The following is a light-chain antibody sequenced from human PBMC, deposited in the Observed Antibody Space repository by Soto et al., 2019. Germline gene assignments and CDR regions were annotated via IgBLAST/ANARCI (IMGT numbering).Light chain of an antibody. CDR1: QTINTY. V-gene: IGKV1-39*01. Sequence: DIQMTQSPSSLSASVGDRITITCRASQTINTYLNWYQQEPGKAPKLLIYAASSLQSGVPSRFSGSGSGTDFTLTISSLQPEDFATYYCQQSYGTPPWTFGQGTKVEIK. CDR3: QQSYGTPPWT. CDR2: AAS. J-gene: IGKJ1*01.